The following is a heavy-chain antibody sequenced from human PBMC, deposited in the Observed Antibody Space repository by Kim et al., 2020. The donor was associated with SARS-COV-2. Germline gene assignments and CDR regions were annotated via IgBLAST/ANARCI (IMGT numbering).Heavy chain of an antibody. D-gene: IGHD3-16*01. CDR3: ARMPYGGFDY. CDR2: GST. J-gene: IGHJ4*02. V-gene: IGHV4-59*01. Sequence: GSTDSNPSLKSRVPIFIDTSKSQFSLRLSSVTAADTALYFCARMPYGGFDYWGQGTLVTVSS.